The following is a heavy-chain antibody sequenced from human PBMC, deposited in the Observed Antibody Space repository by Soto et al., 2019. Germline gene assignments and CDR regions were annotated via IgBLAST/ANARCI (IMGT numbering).Heavy chain of an antibody. CDR2: ISGSGGST. CDR1: EFTFSSYA. CDR3: PEPGRGALYYYGMDV. Sequence: PGGSMRLPCAASEFTFSSYAMSWVRQAPGKGLEWVSGISGSGGSTYYADSVKGRFTISRDNSKNMLYLQMNSLRAEDTAVYYCPEPGRGALYYYGMDVWGQGTTVTVSS. J-gene: IGHJ6*01. V-gene: IGHV3-23*01.